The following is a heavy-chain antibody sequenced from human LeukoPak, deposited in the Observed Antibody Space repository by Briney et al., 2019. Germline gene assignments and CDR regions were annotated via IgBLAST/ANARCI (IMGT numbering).Heavy chain of an antibody. CDR3: ARHANYYDSSDY. CDR2: INHSGST. J-gene: IGHJ4*02. D-gene: IGHD3-22*01. CDR1: GGSFSGYY. Sequence: KPSETLSLTCAVYGGSFSGYYWSWIRQPPGKGLEWIGEINHSGSTNYNPSLKSRVTISVDTSKNQFSLKLSSVTAADTAVYYCARHANYYDSSDYWGQGTLVTVSS. V-gene: IGHV4-34*01.